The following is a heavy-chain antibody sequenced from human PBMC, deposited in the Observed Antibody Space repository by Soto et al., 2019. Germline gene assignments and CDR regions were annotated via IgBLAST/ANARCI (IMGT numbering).Heavy chain of an antibody. D-gene: IGHD6-19*01. Sequence: SETLSLTCTVSGGSISSYYWSWIRQPPGKGLEWIGYIYYSGSTNYNPSLKSRVTISVDTSKNQFSLKLSSVTAADTAVYYCARDLWVAVPEEGWFDPWGQGTLVTVPQ. CDR1: GGSISSYY. V-gene: IGHV4-59*01. CDR2: IYYSGST. J-gene: IGHJ5*02. CDR3: ARDLWVAVPEEGWFDP.